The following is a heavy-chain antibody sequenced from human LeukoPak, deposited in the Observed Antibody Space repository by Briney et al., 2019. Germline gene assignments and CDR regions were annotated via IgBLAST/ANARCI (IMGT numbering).Heavy chain of an antibody. Sequence: GESLKISCKGSGYSFTSYWIGWVRQMPGKGLEWMGIIYPGDSDTRYSPSFQGQVTISADKSISTAYLQWSSLKASDTAMYYCATGGYCSGTSCFNWFDPWGQGTLVTVSS. CDR1: GYSFTSYW. J-gene: IGHJ5*02. D-gene: IGHD2-2*01. CDR3: ATGGYCSGTSCFNWFDP. V-gene: IGHV5-51*01. CDR2: IYPGDSDT.